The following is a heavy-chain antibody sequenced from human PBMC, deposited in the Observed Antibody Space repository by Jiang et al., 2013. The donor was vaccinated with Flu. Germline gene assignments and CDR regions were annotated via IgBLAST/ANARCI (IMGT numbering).Heavy chain of an antibody. V-gene: IGHV1-2*02. CDR2: INPNSVAT. Sequence: GLEWMGWINPNSVATNYAQKFQGRVTMTRDTSISTAYMELSRLRSDDTAVYYCARTYVAYCGGDCYLDAFDIWGQGTMVTVSS. CDR3: ARTYVAYCGGDCYLDAFDI. J-gene: IGHJ3*02. D-gene: IGHD2-21*01.